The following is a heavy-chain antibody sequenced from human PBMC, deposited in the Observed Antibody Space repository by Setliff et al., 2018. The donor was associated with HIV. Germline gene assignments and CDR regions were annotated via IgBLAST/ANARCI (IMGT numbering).Heavy chain of an antibody. D-gene: IGHD4-4*01. CDR2: IYYNVNN. V-gene: IGHV4-59*11. Sequence: SETLSLTCAVSGVSISSQYWSWIRQPPGKGLEWIGFIYYNVNNNYNPSLKSRVSISIDTSKNQFSLTLTSATAADTAVYYCTTGGSMTTMTTWGQGTLVTVSS. CDR3: TTGGSMTTMTT. CDR1: GVSISSQY. J-gene: IGHJ4*02.